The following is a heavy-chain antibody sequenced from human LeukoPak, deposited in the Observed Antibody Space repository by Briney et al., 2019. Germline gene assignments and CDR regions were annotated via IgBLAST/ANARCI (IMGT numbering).Heavy chain of an antibody. CDR1: GGSISSYY. J-gene: IGHJ5*02. CDR2: IYNSGSP. D-gene: IGHD3-22*01. CDR3: AKDLYYYDTNAYYFDWFDP. V-gene: IGHV4-59*01. Sequence: SETLSLTCTVSGGSISSYYWSWIRQPPGKGLEWIGYIYNSGSPNYNPSLKSRVTMSVDTSKNQFSLKLSSVTAADTAVYYCAKDLYYYDTNAYYFDWFDPWGRGTLVTVSS.